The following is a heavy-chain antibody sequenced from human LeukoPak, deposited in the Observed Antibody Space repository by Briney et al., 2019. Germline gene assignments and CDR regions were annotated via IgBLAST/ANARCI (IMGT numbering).Heavy chain of an antibody. D-gene: IGHD6-19*01. CDR3: ARTMQWSPFDY. CDR2: ISAYNGNT. Sequence: ASVKVSCNASGYTFTTYDITWVRQAPGQGLEWMGRISAYNGNTNYAQKLQGRVTMTTDTSTSTAHMEVRSLRSDDTAVYYFARTMQWSPFDYWGQGTLVTVSS. V-gene: IGHV1-18*01. J-gene: IGHJ4*02. CDR1: GYTFTTYD.